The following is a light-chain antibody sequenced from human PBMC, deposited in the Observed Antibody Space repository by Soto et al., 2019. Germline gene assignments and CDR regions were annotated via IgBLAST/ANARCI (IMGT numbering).Light chain of an antibody. Sequence: ETVLTQSPGTLSLSPGERATLSCRASQSVSSSFLAWYQQKPGQAPRLLIYGASRRATGIPDRFSGSGSGTDFTLTISRLEPEDVAVYYCQQYGSSPLTFGGGTKVEIK. CDR2: GAS. J-gene: IGKJ4*01. V-gene: IGKV3-20*01. CDR3: QQYGSSPLT. CDR1: QSVSSSF.